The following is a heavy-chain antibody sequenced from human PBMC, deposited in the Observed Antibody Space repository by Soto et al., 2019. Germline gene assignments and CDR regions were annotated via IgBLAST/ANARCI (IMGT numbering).Heavy chain of an antibody. CDR2: ISYDGSNK. Sequence: GESLKISCAASGFTFSSYGMHWVRQAPGKGLEWVAVISYDGSNKYYADSVKGRFTISRDNSKNTLYLQMNSPRAEDTAVYYCAMGNWGRTDIWGQGTMVTVSS. V-gene: IGHV3-30*03. D-gene: IGHD7-27*01. J-gene: IGHJ3*02. CDR1: GFTFSSYG. CDR3: AMGNWGRTDI.